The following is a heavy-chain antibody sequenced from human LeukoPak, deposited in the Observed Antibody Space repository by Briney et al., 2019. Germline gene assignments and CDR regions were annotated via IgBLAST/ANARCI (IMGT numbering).Heavy chain of an antibody. Sequence: SETLSLTCDVSGGSISGFYWSWFRQPPGKGLEWIEQISYSGLTKFNPALKSRVRISVDTSKNQISVALNSVTAADTAFYFCARHRAIAGPFDNWGQGTLVTVSS. CDR3: ARHRAIAGPFDN. D-gene: IGHD6-19*01. CDR1: GGSISGFY. J-gene: IGHJ4*02. CDR2: ISYSGLT. V-gene: IGHV4-59*08.